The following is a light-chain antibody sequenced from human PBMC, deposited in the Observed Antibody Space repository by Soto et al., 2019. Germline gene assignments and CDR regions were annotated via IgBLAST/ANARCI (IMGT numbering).Light chain of an antibody. J-gene: IGKJ5*01. CDR2: RAS. V-gene: IGKV4-1*01. CDR1: QSVLPSSNTQNS. Sequence: DVILTQSPDSLAVSLGARATINCKSIQSVLPSSNTQNSLAWYQQKPGQPPKLLIYRASTRESGVPDRFSGSGSGTDFALTISSLQAEDVPVYFCQQYYDTPITFGQGTRLEIK. CDR3: QQYYDTPIT.